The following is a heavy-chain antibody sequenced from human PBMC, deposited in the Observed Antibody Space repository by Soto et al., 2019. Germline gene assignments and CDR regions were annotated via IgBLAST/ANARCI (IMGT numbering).Heavy chain of an antibody. CDR3: AKDCKSGSGWYWDY. D-gene: IGHD6-19*01. CDR1: GFTFSSYA. Sequence: GGSLRLSCAASGFTFSSYAMSWVRQAPGKGLEWVSGISGSGNTAYYADSVKGRFTISRDNSKNTLYLQMNSLRVEDTALYYGAKDCKSGSGWYWDYWGQGTLVTVSS. J-gene: IGHJ4*02. V-gene: IGHV3-23*01. CDR2: ISGSGNTA.